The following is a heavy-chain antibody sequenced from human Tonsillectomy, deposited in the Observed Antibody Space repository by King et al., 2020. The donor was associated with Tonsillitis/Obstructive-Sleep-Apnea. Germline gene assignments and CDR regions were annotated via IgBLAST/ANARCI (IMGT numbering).Heavy chain of an antibody. J-gene: IGHJ6*03. D-gene: IGHD3-3*01. Sequence: VQLVESGGGVVRPGGSLRLSCAASGFTFDDYGVSWVRQAPGKGLELVSGINWNGGSTGYADSVKGRFTISRDNAKNSLYLQMNSLRAEDTALYYCAKTSGYDFWSGYEYYYYYYYMDVWGKGTTVTVSS. CDR3: AKTSGYDFWSGYEYYYYYYYMDV. CDR2: INWNGGST. CDR1: GFTFDDYG. V-gene: IGHV3-20*04.